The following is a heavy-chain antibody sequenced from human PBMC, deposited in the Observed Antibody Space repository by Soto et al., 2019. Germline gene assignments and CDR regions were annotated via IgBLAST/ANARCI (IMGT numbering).Heavy chain of an antibody. Sequence: QMQLVESGGGVVQPGRSLRLSCAASGFTFRSYDIHWVRQAPGKGLEWVALIWNDGSNKYYVDSVKGRFAVSRDNSKNTLYLQINRLIVEDTAVYYCARDRLVPCGYGMDVWGQGTTFTVAS. CDR3: ARDRLVPCGYGMDV. D-gene: IGHD2-2*01. J-gene: IGHJ6*02. CDR2: IWNDGSNK. V-gene: IGHV3-33*01. CDR1: GFTFRSYD.